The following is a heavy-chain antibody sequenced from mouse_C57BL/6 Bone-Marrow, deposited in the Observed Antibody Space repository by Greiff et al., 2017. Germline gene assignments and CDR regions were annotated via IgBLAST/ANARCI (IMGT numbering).Heavy chain of an antibody. Sequence: EVMLVESGGGLVKPVGSLKLSCAASGFTFSSYTMSWVRQTPEKRLEWVATISGGGGNTYYPDSVKGRFTISRDNAKNTLYLQMSSLRSEDTALYYCARDYYGSSYDYAMDYWGQGTSVTVSS. CDR2: ISGGGGNT. V-gene: IGHV5-9*01. D-gene: IGHD1-1*01. J-gene: IGHJ4*01. CDR3: ARDYYGSSYDYAMDY. CDR1: GFTFSSYT.